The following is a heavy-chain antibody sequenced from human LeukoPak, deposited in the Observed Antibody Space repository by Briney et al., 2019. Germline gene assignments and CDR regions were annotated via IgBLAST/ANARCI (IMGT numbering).Heavy chain of an antibody. Sequence: SETLSLTCTVSGGSLSNYYWSWIRQPPGEGLEWLGYVYNSGSTHYNTSLTSRVTISADTSKNQFSLTLTSVTAADTAVYYCARSGGTWSYNYWGQGTLVTVSS. V-gene: IGHV4-59*01. CDR1: GGSLSNYY. CDR3: ARSGGTWSYNY. D-gene: IGHD1-26*01. CDR2: VYNSGST. J-gene: IGHJ4*02.